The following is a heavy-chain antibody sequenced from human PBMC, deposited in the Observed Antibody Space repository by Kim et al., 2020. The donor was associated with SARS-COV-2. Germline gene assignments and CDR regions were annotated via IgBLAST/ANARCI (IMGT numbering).Heavy chain of an antibody. J-gene: IGHJ4*02. D-gene: IGHD3-22*01. Sequence: KGRFTISRDNSKNTLYLQMNSLRAEDTAVYYCAKDGFNYYDSSGYYYFDYWGQGTLVTVSS. V-gene: IGHV3-33*06. CDR3: AKDGFNYYDSSGYYYFDY.